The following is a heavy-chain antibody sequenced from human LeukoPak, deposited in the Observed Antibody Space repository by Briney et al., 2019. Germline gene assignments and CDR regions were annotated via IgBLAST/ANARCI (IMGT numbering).Heavy chain of an antibody. D-gene: IGHD2-15*01. CDR3: ARGPVAAENWLDP. CDR2: INPSGGST. CDR1: GYTFTSYY. Sequence: ASAKVSCKASGYTFTSYYMHRVRQAPGQGLEWMGIINPSGGSTSYAQKFQGRVTMTRDTSTSTVYMELSSLRSEDTAVYYSARGPVAAENWLDPWGQGTLVTVSS. J-gene: IGHJ5*02. V-gene: IGHV1-46*01.